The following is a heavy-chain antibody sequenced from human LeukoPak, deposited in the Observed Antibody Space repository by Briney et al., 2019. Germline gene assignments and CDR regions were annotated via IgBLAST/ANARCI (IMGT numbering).Heavy chain of an antibody. D-gene: IGHD4-23*01. V-gene: IGHV3-74*01. Sequence: PGGSLRLSCAASGFTFSSYWMNWVRQAPGKGLVWVSRIASDGSSTTYADSVKGRFSISRDNAKNTPYLQMNSLGVEDTAVYYCARGRPHGNDYWGQGTLVTVSS. CDR1: GFTFSSYW. CDR3: ARGRPHGNDY. J-gene: IGHJ4*02. CDR2: IASDGSST.